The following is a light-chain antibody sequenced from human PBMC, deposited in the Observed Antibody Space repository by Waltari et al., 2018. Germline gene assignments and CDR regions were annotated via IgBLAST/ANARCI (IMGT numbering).Light chain of an antibody. J-gene: IGLJ1*01. CDR3: FSYTGDTTLYV. V-gene: IGLV2-23*02. CDR2: EVN. Sequence: QSALTPPASVSGSPGQSITIPCTGTSNHFGNYNLVPWYQQYPGKVPQLIIYEVNKRPSGVSHRFSGSKSRNTASLTISGLQAEDEADYYCFSYTGDTTLYVFGTGTKVTVL. CDR1: SNHFGNYNL.